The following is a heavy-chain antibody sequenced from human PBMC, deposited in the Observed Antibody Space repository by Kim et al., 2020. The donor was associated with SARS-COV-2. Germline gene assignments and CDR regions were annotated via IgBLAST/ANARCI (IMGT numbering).Heavy chain of an antibody. CDR3: ARALLSGPAAISYYYMGV. D-gene: IGHD2-2*02. V-gene: IGHV3-64*01. Sequence: GGSLRLSCAASGFTFSSYAMHWVRQAPGKGLEYVSAISSNGGSTYYANSVKGRFTISRDNSKNTLYLQMGSLRAEDMAVYYCARALLSGPAAISYYYMGVWGKGTRVTVSS. J-gene: IGHJ6*03. CDR2: ISSNGGST. CDR1: GFTFSSYA.